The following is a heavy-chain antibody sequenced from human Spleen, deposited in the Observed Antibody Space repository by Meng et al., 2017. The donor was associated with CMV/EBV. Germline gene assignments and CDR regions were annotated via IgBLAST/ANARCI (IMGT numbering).Heavy chain of an antibody. CDR3: AKSQLAAAQGDY. CDR2: INPNSGGT. J-gene: IGHJ4*02. V-gene: IGHV1-2*02. Sequence: VQLVQSGAEVKKPGAALKVSCKAAGYTFTGDYMHWVRQAPGQGLEWMGWINPNSGGTNYAQKFQGRVTMTRDTSISTAYMELSRLRSDDTAVYYCAKSQLAAAQGDYWGQGTLVTVSS. CDR1: GYTFTGDY. D-gene: IGHD6-13*01.